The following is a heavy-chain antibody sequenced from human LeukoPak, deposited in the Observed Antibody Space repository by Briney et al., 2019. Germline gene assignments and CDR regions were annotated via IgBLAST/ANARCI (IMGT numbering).Heavy chain of an antibody. J-gene: IGHJ4*02. Sequence: AETLSLTCTVSGDSIRDYYWSWVRQPPGKGLEWIGYIYYSGSTNYNPSLKSRVTISVDTSKNQSSLKLRSVTAADTAVYYCARHNYGDYFPALSLDYWGQGTLVTVSS. D-gene: IGHD4-17*01. CDR1: GDSIRDYY. CDR3: ARHNYGDYFPALSLDY. V-gene: IGHV4-59*08. CDR2: IYYSGST.